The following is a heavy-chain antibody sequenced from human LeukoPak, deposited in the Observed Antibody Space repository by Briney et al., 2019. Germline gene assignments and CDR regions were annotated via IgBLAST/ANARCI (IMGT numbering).Heavy chain of an antibody. J-gene: IGHJ4*02. CDR1: GFTFSNAW. D-gene: IGHD1-14*01. V-gene: IGHV4-34*01. CDR3: ARDEPPEY. Sequence: PGGSLRLSCAASGFTFSNAWMSWVRQAPGKGLEWIGEINHSGSTNYNPSLKSRVTISVDTSKNQFSLKLSSVTAADTAVYYCARDEPPEYWGQGTLVTVSS. CDR2: INHSGST.